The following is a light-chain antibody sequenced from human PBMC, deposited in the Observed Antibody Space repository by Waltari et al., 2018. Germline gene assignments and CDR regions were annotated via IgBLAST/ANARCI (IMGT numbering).Light chain of an antibody. J-gene: IGKJ4*01. CDR1: QNVSRH. V-gene: IGKV3-15*01. CDR2: GAS. CDR3: QQYNNWPPLT. Sequence: EIVMTQSPATLSVSPGERATLSCRASQNVSRHLAWSQQKPGQAPRLLIYGASTRATGIPARFSGSGSGTEFTLTISSLQSEDFAVYYCQQYNNWPPLTFGGGTKVEIK.